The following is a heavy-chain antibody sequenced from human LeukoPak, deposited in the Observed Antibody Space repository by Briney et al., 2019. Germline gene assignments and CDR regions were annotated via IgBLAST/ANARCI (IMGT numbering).Heavy chain of an antibody. CDR2: ISGSGGST. J-gene: IGHJ4*02. Sequence: GGSLRLSCAASGFTFSSYAMSWVRQAPGKGLEWVSAISGSGGSTYYADSVKGRFAISRDNSKNTLYLQMNSLRAEDTAVYYCAKMGEAAGTHFDYWGQGTLVTVSS. CDR1: GFTFSSYA. CDR3: AKMGEAAGTHFDY. V-gene: IGHV3-23*01. D-gene: IGHD6-13*01.